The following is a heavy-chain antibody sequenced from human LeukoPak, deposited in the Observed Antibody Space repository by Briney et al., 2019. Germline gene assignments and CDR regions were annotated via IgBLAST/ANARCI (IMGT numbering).Heavy chain of an antibody. D-gene: IGHD1-26*01. V-gene: IGHV1-2*02. CDR2: INPNRGAT. Sequence: ASVNVSCKASGYTFTGYYMHWVRQAPGQGLEWMGWINPNRGATNYAQKFQGRVTMTRDTSISTAYMELSRLRSDDTAVYYCARKIVGATTAGGLLDYWGQGTLVTVSS. J-gene: IGHJ4*02. CDR3: ARKIVGATTAGGLLDY. CDR1: GYTFTGYY.